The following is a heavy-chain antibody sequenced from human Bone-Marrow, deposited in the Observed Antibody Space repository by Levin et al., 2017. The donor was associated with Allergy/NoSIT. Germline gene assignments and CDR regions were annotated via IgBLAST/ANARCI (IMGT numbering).Heavy chain of an antibody. CDR1: GYTFVSYY. J-gene: IGHJ4*01. D-gene: IGHD1-7*01. V-gene: IGHV1-2*02. Sequence: GESLKISCKSSGYTFVSYYIHWVRQAPGQGLEWMGWINPNNGGTNYAEKFQGRVTMTRATSISTAYMELNRLISDDTAVYYCARGSRTTKCHDCYLDYWGHGSLVTVSS. CDR2: INPNNGGT. CDR3: ARGSRTTKCHDCYLDY.